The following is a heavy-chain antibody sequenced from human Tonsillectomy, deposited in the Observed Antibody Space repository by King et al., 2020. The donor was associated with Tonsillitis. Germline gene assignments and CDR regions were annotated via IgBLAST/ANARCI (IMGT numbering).Heavy chain of an antibody. CDR2: MWYDGNNK. CDR1: GFSLSSYG. V-gene: IGHV3-33*08. D-gene: IGHD6-19*01. Sequence: VQLVESGGGVVQPGGSLRLSCAASGFSLSSYGMHWVRQAPGKGLEWVAVMWYDGNNKYYADSVKGLLTISRDNSQNTLYLQMNSLRAEDTAVYYCARDPNSSGWFYYFDYWGQGTLVTVSS. J-gene: IGHJ4*02. CDR3: ARDPNSSGWFYYFDY.